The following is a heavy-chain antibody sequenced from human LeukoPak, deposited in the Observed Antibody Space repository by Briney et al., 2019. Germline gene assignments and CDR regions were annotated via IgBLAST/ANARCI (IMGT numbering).Heavy chain of an antibody. Sequence: EGSLRLSCAASGFTFSSYAMHWVRQAPGKGLEWVAVISYDGSNKYYADSVKGRFTISRDNSKNTLYLQMNSLRAEDTAVYYCARDRLPADGLFDYWGQGTLVTVSS. J-gene: IGHJ4*02. CDR3: ARDRLPADGLFDY. D-gene: IGHD2-15*01. CDR2: ISYDGSNK. CDR1: GFTFSSYA. V-gene: IGHV3-30-3*01.